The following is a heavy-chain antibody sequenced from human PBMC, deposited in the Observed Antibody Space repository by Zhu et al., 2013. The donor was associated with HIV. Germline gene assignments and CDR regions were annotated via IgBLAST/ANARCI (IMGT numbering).Heavy chain of an antibody. CDR3: ARSRVSRYSGSYYYYGMDV. CDR1: GYTFTSYY. CDR2: INPSGGST. D-gene: IGHD1-26*01. Sequence: QVQLVQSGAEVKKPGASVKVSCKASGYTFTSYYMHWVRQAPGQGLEWMGIINPSGGSTSYAQKFQGRVTMTRDTSTSTVYMELSSLRSEDTAVYYCARSRVSRYSGSYYYYGMDVWGQGTTVTVSS. V-gene: IGHV1-46*01. J-gene: IGHJ6*02.